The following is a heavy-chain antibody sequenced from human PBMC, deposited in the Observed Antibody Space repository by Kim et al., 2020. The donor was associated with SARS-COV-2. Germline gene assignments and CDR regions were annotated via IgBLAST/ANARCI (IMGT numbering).Heavy chain of an antibody. D-gene: IGHD2-8*01. V-gene: IGHV1-18*01. CDR3: ARAHYSTNSPFFY. J-gene: IGHJ4*02. CDR2: ISGSNGAT. CDR1: GYTFSNYG. Sequence: SGYTFSNYGISWVRLAPGQGLEWRGWISGSNGATKYAQKFQGRVTMTTDTSADTAYMELRSLRSDDTALYYCARAHYSTNSPFFYWGQGTLAT.